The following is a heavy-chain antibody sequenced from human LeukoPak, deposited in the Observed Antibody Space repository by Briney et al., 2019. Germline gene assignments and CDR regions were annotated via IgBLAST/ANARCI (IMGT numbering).Heavy chain of an antibody. D-gene: IGHD3-9*01. CDR1: GGSFSGYY. CDR3: ARGLAISPYDY. J-gene: IGHJ4*02. Sequence: PSETLSPTCAVYGGSFSGYYWSWIRQPPGKGLEWIGEINHSGSTNYNPSLKSRVTISVDTSKNQFSLKLSSVTAADTAVYYCARGLAISPYDYWGQGTLVTVSS. V-gene: IGHV4-34*01. CDR2: INHSGST.